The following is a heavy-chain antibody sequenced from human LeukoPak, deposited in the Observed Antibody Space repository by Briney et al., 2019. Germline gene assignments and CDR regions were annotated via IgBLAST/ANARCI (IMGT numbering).Heavy chain of an antibody. D-gene: IGHD5-12*01. CDR3: ARGSPYSGYDLRAFDI. CDR1: GFTVSSDY. V-gene: IGHV3-66*01. J-gene: IGHJ3*02. CDR2: IFSGAST. Sequence: GGSLRPSCAASGFTVSSDYLSWVRQAPGKGLEWVSVIFSGASTYYADSVKGRFTISRDNSKNTLYLHMNSLSAEDTAVYYCARGSPYSGYDLRAFDIWGQGTTVTVSS.